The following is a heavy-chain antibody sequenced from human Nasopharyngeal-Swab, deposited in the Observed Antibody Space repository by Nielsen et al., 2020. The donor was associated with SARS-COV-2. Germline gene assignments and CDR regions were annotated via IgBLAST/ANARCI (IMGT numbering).Heavy chain of an antibody. J-gene: IGHJ5*02. CDR1: GGSISDFH. Sequence: SETLSLTCTVSGGSISDFHWSWIRQPPGKGLEWIGYIFYSGSPTYNPSLKSRVTMSLDTSKNQFSLELSSVTAADTAVYYCARGAPSSYWFDPWGQGTLVTVSS. D-gene: IGHD3-16*01. V-gene: IGHV4-59*12. CDR2: IFYSGSP. CDR3: ARGAPSSYWFDP.